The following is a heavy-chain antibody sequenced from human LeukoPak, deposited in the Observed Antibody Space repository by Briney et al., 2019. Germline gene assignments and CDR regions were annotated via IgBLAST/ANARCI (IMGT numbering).Heavy chain of an antibody. J-gene: IGHJ4*02. CDR1: GFSFSTFP. D-gene: IGHD4-17*01. V-gene: IGHV3-64D*09. Sequence: GGSLRLSCSASGFSFSTFPMHWVRQAPGKGLEFVSSISSNGGSTYYADSVKGRFTTSRDNSQNTLYLQMSSLTAEDTAVFYCVKGPTVWGQGTLVTVSS. CDR3: VKGPTV. CDR2: ISSNGGST.